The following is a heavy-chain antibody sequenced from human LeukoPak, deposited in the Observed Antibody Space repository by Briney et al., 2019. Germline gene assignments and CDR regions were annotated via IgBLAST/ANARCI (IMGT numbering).Heavy chain of an antibody. CDR3: AKRARPFGGGFDY. D-gene: IGHD3-16*01. V-gene: IGHV3-74*01. CDR1: GFTFSSYW. J-gene: IGHJ4*02. CDR2: INSDGSST. Sequence: GGSLRLSCAASGFTFSSYWMHWVRQAPGKGLVWVSRINSDGSSTSYADSVKGRFTISRDNAKNTLYLQMNSLRAEDTAVYYCAKRARPFGGGFDYWGQGTLVSVSS.